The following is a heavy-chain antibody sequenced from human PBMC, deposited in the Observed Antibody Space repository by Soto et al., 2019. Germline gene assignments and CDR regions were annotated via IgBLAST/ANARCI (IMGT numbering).Heavy chain of an antibody. J-gene: IGHJ6*02. CDR3: ARDRRDYYDSSGYYYYYYGMDV. CDR2: IYSGGST. V-gene: IGHV3-66*01. CDR1: GFTVSSNY. D-gene: IGHD3-22*01. Sequence: EVQLVESGGGLVQPGGSLRLSCAASGFTVSSNYMSWVRKAPGKGLEWVSVIYSGGSTYYADSVKGRFTISRDNAKNTLYLQTNSLRAEDTAVYYCARDRRDYYDSSGYYYYYYGMDVWGQGTTVTVSS.